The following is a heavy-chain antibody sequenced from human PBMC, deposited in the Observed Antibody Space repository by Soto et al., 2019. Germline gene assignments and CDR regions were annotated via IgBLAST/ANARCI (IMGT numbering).Heavy chain of an antibody. CDR2: FDPETGET. CDR3: AKDLVSGAYDYDFDY. Sequence: QVQLVQSGAEVKKPGASVKVSCKVSGYTLTGLSMHWVRQAPGKGLEWMGGFDPETGETIYAQRFQGRVTVTEATSTDPVYMELSSLRSEDTAVYYCAKDLVSGAYDYDFDYWGQGSLVTVSS. V-gene: IGHV1-24*01. CDR1: GYTLTGLS. J-gene: IGHJ4*02. D-gene: IGHD5-12*01.